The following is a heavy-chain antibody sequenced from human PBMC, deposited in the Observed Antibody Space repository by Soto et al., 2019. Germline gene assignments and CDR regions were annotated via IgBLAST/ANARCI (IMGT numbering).Heavy chain of an antibody. V-gene: IGHV4-39*01. CDR1: GGSISSGDYY. D-gene: IGHD3-10*01. J-gene: IGHJ5*02. CDR2: IYYSGST. CDR3: ARQSITMVRGPQGFGWFDP. Sequence: PSETLSLTCTVSGGSISSGDYYWSWIRQPPGKGLEWIGYIYYSGSTNYNPSLKSRVTISVDTSKNQFSLKLSSVTAADTAVYYCARQSITMVRGPQGFGWFDPWGQGTLVTVSS.